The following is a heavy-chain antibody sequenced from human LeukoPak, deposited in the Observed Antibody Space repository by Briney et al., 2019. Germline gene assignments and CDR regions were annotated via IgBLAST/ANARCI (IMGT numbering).Heavy chain of an antibody. CDR3: ARPGGGGYGGNSVAFDL. D-gene: IGHD4-23*01. Sequence: SETLSLTCTVSGGSISGYYWNWIRQPPGRGLEWIGFIYYTGRTTYNPSLKNRVTMSLDTSKNHFSLNLTSMTAADTAVYYCARPGGGGYGGNSVAFDLWGQGTLVTVSS. CDR2: IYYTGRT. V-gene: IGHV4-59*08. CDR1: GGSISGYY. J-gene: IGHJ3*01.